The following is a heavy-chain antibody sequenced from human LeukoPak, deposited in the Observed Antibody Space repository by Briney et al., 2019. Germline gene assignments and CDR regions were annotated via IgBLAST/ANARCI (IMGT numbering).Heavy chain of an antibody. Sequence: SETLSLTCTVSGDSISSDYWSWIRQPPGKGLEWIGYIYRFGNTDYNPSLMRRVTISLDTSKKQLSLNLTSVTGADPAVYYCAGRGQRYFRDWGQGTLVTVSS. J-gene: IGHJ1*01. CDR2: IYRFGNT. CDR1: GDSISSDY. CDR3: AGRGQRYFRD. V-gene: IGHV4-4*08.